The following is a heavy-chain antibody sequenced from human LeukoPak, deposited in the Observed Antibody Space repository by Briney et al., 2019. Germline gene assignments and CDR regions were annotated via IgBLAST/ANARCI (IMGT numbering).Heavy chain of an antibody. D-gene: IGHD3-9*01. J-gene: IGHJ3*02. CDR3: AKAYYDILTGYYGAFDI. Sequence: GGSLRLSCEASGLTFNNYAMHWVRQSSGKGLEWVSGIGSSGGGTYYADSMKGRFTISRDNSKNTLYLQMNSLRAEDTAVYYCAKAYYDILTGYYGAFDIWGQGTMVTVSS. V-gene: IGHV3-23*01. CDR2: IGSSGGGT. CDR1: GLTFNNYA.